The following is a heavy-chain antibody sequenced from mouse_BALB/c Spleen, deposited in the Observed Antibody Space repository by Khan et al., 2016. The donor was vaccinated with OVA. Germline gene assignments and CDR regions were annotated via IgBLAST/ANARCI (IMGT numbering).Heavy chain of an antibody. CDR2: ISYSGST. D-gene: IGHD1-1*01. Sequence: EVQLQESGPGLLKPSQSLSLTCTVTGYSITSDYAWNWIRQFPGHKLEWMAYISYSGSTTYRPSLHSLISITRDTSKNQFFLQVNSVNTEDTATYYCASGSLLLRYPDYFDYWGQGTTLTVSS. CDR1: GYSITSDYA. CDR3: ASGSLLLRYPDYFDY. J-gene: IGHJ2*01. V-gene: IGHV3-2*02.